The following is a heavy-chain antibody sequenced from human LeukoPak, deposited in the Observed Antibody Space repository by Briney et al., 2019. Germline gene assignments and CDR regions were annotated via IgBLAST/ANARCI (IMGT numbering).Heavy chain of an antibody. Sequence: ASVKVSCNTSGYTFTGHYINWVRQAPGQGLEWMGWINPNSGGTKYAQKFQGRVTMTRDTFISTAYMELGRLRSDDSAVYYCARVTEEYSSSWYDYWGQGTLVTVSS. V-gene: IGHV1-2*02. CDR2: INPNSGGT. CDR1: GYTFTGHY. CDR3: ARVTEEYSSSWYDY. D-gene: IGHD6-13*01. J-gene: IGHJ4*02.